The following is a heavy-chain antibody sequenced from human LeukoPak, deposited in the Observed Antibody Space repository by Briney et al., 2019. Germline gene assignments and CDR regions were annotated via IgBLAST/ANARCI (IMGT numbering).Heavy chain of an antibody. CDR2: IDDSGNT. Sequence: PSETLSLTCTVSGGSISSYYWSWIRRPPGKGLGWIGYIDDSGNTNYSPSLKSQVTISVDKSKNQFSLKLSFVTAADTAMYYCARSDYHNSGSHTVFDAFDIWGQGTRVTVSS. V-gene: IGHV4-59*01. J-gene: IGHJ3*02. D-gene: IGHD3-10*01. CDR1: GGSISSYY. CDR3: ARSDYHNSGSHTVFDAFDI.